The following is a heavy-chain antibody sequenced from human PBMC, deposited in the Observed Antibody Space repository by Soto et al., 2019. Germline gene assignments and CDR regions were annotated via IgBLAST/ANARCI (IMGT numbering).Heavy chain of an antibody. Sequence: ASVKVSCKASGYTFTSYGISWVRQAPGQGLEWMGWISAYNGNTNYAQKLQGRVTMTTDTPTSTAYMELRSLRSDDTAVYYCARERTDYDILTGYYLARWFDPWGQGTLVTVSS. CDR1: GYTFTSYG. D-gene: IGHD3-9*01. CDR3: ARERTDYDILTGYYLARWFDP. CDR2: ISAYNGNT. V-gene: IGHV1-18*01. J-gene: IGHJ5*02.